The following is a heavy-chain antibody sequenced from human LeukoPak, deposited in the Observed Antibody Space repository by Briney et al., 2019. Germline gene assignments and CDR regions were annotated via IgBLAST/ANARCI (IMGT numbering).Heavy chain of an antibody. V-gene: IGHV3-66*02. D-gene: IGHD3-9*01. CDR3: ACAYYDILTGYSSYYYYYGMDV. CDR1: GFTVSSNY. CDR2: IYSGGST. Sequence: PGGSLRLSCAASGFTVSSNYMNWVRQAPGKGLEWVSVIYSGGSTYYADSVKGRFTISRDNSKNTLYLQMNSLRAEDTAVYYCACAYYDILTGYSSYYYYYGMDVWGQGTTVTVSS. J-gene: IGHJ6*02.